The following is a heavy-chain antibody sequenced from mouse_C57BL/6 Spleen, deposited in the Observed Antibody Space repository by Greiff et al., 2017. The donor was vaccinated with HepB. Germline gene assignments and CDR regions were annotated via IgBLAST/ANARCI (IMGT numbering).Heavy chain of an antibody. CDR2: INPGSGGT. J-gene: IGHJ4*01. CDR3: AREEDGYPMDY. D-gene: IGHD2-3*01. CDR1: GYAFTNYL. Sequence: QVQLKESGAELVRPGPSVKVSCKASGYAFTNYLIEWVKQRPGQGLEWIGVINPGSGGTNYNEKFKGKATLTADKSSSTAYMQRSSLTSEDSAVYFCAREEDGYPMDYWGQGTSVTVSS. V-gene: IGHV1-54*01.